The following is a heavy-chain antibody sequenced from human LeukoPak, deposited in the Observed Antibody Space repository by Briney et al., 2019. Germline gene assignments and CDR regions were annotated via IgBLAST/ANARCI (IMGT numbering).Heavy chain of an antibody. Sequence: GRSLRLSCAASGFTFSSYAMHWVRQAPGKGLEWVAVISYDGSNKYYADSVKGRFTISRDNSKNTLYLQMNSLRAEDTAVYYCAKDVYSNYGHFQYWGQGTLATVSS. V-gene: IGHV3-30*01. D-gene: IGHD4-11*01. CDR1: GFTFSSYA. CDR2: ISYDGSNK. CDR3: AKDVYSNYGHFQY. J-gene: IGHJ1*01.